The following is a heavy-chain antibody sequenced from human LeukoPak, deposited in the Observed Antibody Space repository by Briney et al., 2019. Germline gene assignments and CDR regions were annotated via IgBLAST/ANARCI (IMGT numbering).Heavy chain of an antibody. V-gene: IGHV3-7*03. J-gene: IGHJ6*02. CDR3: ARRNAMDV. CDR1: GFTFSNYW. Sequence: HAGGSLGLSCAASGFTFSNYWMTWVRQAPGKGLEWVANINRDGSERYYVDSVKGRFTISRDDAKSSLYLQMNSLRAEDTAVYYCARRNAMDVWGQGTTVIVFS. CDR2: INRDGSER.